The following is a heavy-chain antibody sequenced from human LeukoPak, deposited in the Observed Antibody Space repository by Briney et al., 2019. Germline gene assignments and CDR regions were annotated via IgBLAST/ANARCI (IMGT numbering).Heavy chain of an antibody. V-gene: IGHV4-4*07. J-gene: IGHJ4*02. CDR1: GGSISSYY. CDR3: ARDGDSSGWLSGY. Sequence: AETLSLTCTVSGGSISSYYWSWIRQLAGKGLEWIGRIYTSGSTNYNPSLKSRVTISVDTSKNQFSLKLSSVTAADTAVYYCARDGDSSGWLSGYWGQGTLVTVSS. CDR2: IYTSGST. D-gene: IGHD6-19*01.